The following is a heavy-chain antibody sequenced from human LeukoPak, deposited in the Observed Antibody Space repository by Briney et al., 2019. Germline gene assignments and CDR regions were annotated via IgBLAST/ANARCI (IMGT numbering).Heavy chain of an antibody. CDR3: ARVAYGDYGVFDY. Sequence: AGGSLRLSCAASGFTFSNYAMSWVRQAPGKGLEWVSAISGSGGTTYYADSVKGRFTISRDNSRNTLYLQMDSLRAEDTAVYFCARVAYGDYGVFDYWGQGTLVTVSS. CDR2: ISGSGGTT. J-gene: IGHJ4*02. D-gene: IGHD4-17*01. V-gene: IGHV3-23*01. CDR1: GFTFSNYA.